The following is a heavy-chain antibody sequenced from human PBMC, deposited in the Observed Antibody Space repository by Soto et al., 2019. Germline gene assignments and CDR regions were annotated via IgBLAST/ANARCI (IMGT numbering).Heavy chain of an antibody. CDR1: GFAFSNAW. J-gene: IGHJ4*02. V-gene: IGHV3-15*07. D-gene: IGHD3-22*01. CDR2: IKSKTDGGTT. Sequence: PWGSLRLSCAASGFAFSNAWINWVRQAPGKGLEWVGRIKSKTDGGTTDFAAPVRGRFAISRDDSKNMVYMQMNSLKTEDTAVYYCTTDSYITMIVVRFDYWGQGTLVTVSS. CDR3: TTDSYITMIVVRFDY.